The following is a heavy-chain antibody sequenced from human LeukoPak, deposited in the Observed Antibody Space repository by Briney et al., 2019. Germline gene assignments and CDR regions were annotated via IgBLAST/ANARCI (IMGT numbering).Heavy chain of an antibody. CDR3: ARWSSGSYYYVDY. D-gene: IGHD3-22*01. Sequence: PSETLSLTCTVSGGSISSYSWSWIPQPAGKGLEWIGRMYSSGSTNYNPSLKSRVTMSVDTSKNQFSLKLSSVTAADTAVYYCARWSSGSYYYVDYWGQGTLVTVSS. CDR2: MYSSGST. CDR1: GGSISSYS. V-gene: IGHV4-4*07. J-gene: IGHJ4*02.